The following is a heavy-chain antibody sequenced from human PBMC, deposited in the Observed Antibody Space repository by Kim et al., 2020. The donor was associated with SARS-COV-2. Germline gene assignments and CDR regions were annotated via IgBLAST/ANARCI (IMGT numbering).Heavy chain of an antibody. Sequence: GGSLRLSCAASGFTFSSYAMSWVRQAPGKGLEWVSAISGSGGSTYYADSVKGRFTISRDNSKNTLYLQMNSLRAEDTAVYYCAKVLNDILTGYSLYYYYGMDVWGQGTTVTVSS. CDR1: GFTFSSYA. J-gene: IGHJ6*02. D-gene: IGHD3-9*01. CDR2: ISGSGGST. V-gene: IGHV3-23*01. CDR3: AKVLNDILTGYSLYYYYGMDV.